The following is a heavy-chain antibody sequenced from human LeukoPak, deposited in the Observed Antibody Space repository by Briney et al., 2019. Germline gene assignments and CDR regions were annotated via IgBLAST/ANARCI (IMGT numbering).Heavy chain of an antibody. Sequence: PGGSLRLSCAASGFTFSIYSLNWVRQAPGKGLEWVAYIGRSGDRTTKYADSVKGRFTISRDNAENSLFLQMNSLRAEDTAVYYCAVLPLSGSGSSRPLAGVDVWGQGTTVTVSS. CDR2: IGRSGDRTT. V-gene: IGHV3-48*04. J-gene: IGHJ6*02. CDR1: GFTFSIYS. CDR3: AVLPLSGSGSSRPLAGVDV. D-gene: IGHD3-10*01.